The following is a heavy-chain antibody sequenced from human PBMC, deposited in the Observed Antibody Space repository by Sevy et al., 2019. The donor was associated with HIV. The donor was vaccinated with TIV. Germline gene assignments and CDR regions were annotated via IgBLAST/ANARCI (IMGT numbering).Heavy chain of an antibody. Sequence: ASVKVSCKASGYTFTDYFMHWVRQAPGQGLEWMGRINPNSGDTKYAQKFQGRVTVTRDTSIRTAYMELSSLRFDDTAVYYCASPGGYRYGSLLDNWGQGTLVTVSS. CDR2: INPNSGDT. CDR3: ASPGGYRYGSLLDN. J-gene: IGHJ4*02. CDR1: GYTFTDYF. V-gene: IGHV1-2*02. D-gene: IGHD5-18*01.